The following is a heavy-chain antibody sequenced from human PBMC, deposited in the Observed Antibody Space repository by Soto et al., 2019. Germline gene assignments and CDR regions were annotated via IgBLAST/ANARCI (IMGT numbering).Heavy chain of an antibody. CDR2: ISVYSGNV. V-gene: IGHV1-18*01. CDR3: AKWPITLTRDDY. Sequence: GASVKVSCKASGYSFDKYGISWVRQAPGQGLEWMGWISVYSGNVNYAQKFEGRVTMTTDTSTSTAYMELRSLTSDDTAIYYCAKWPITLTRDDYWGQGTQVTVSS. CDR1: GYSFDKYG. J-gene: IGHJ4*02. D-gene: IGHD3-10*01.